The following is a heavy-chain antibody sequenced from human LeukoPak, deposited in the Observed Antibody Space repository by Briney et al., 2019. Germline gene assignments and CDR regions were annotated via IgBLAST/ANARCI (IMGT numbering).Heavy chain of an antibody. D-gene: IGHD2-8*01. CDR1: GFNFNMFA. V-gene: IGHV3-23*01. Sequence: GGSLRLSCTGSGFNFNMFAMNWVRQAPGQGLEWVSGLSRGGGTTNYADSVKGRFTISRDKSKNMVFLQMNSLRPEDTAVYYCAKEQRILHCSEGVCMEGYYFDYWGQGSLVSVSS. CDR2: LSRGGGTT. J-gene: IGHJ4*02. CDR3: AKEQRILHCSEGVCMEGYYFDY.